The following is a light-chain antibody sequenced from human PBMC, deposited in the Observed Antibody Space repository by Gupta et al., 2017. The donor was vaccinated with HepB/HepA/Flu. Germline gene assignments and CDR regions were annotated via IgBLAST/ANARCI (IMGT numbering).Light chain of an antibody. CDR2: KIS. J-gene: IGKJ1*01. CDR1: QSLVHSDGNTC. Sequence: IVMTQTPLASPVTLGQPASIPCRSSQSLVHSDGNTCLSWLQQRPGQPPRLLIYKISNRLSGVPERFSGSGAGTXFTLNIXRVEAEDFGVYYCLQDTRFSRTFGXGTKVEIK. V-gene: IGKV2-24*01. CDR3: LQDTRFSRT.